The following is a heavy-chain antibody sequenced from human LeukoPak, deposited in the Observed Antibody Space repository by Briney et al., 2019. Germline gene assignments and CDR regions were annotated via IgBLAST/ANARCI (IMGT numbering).Heavy chain of an antibody. D-gene: IGHD1-1*01. Sequence: GGSLRLSCADSGFTFSTYALHWVRQAPGKGLEYVSAISTNGGTTYYANSVKGRFTISRDNSENTLYLQMGSLRAEDMAVYYCARGMKLEASYYYYGMDVWGQGTTVIVSS. CDR1: GFTFSTYA. V-gene: IGHV3-64*01. J-gene: IGHJ6*02. CDR2: ISTNGGTT. CDR3: ARGMKLEASYYYYGMDV.